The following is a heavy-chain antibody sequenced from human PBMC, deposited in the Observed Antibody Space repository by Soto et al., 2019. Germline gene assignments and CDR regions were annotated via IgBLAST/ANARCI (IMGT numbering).Heavy chain of an antibody. D-gene: IGHD3-22*01. CDR1: GGSVSSGSYY. V-gene: IGHV4-61*01. J-gene: IGHJ4*02. CDR3: AKDRVPNDSSGYYSIVIES. CDR2: IYYGGST. Sequence: PSETLSLTCTVSGGSVSSGSYYWSWIRHPPGKGLEWIGYIYYGGSTNYNPSLKSRVTISVDTSKNQFSLKLSSVTAADTAVYSCAKDRVPNDSSGYYSIVIESWGQGTLVTVSS.